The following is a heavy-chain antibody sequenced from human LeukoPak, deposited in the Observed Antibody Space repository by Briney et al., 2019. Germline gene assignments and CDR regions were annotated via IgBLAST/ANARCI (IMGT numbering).Heavy chain of an antibody. D-gene: IGHD3-22*01. CDR1: GYTFTSYY. CDR2: INLSGGST. CDR3: ARDRNPTYYYDSSGYYFDY. Sequence: AASVKVSRKASGYTFTSYYMHSVRQAPGQGLEWMGIINLSGGSTSYAQKFQGRVTMTRDTSTSTVYMELSSLRSEDTAVYYCARDRNPTYYYDSSGYYFDYWGQGTLVTVSS. V-gene: IGHV1-46*01. J-gene: IGHJ4*02.